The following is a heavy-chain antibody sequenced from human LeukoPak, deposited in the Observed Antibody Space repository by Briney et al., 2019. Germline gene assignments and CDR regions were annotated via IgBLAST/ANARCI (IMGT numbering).Heavy chain of an antibody. CDR1: GLTFSTYW. J-gene: IGHJ3*02. Sequence: GGSLRLSCAASGLTFSTYWMHWVRQAPGKGLVWVSRINSDGSSTSYADSVKGRFTISRDNAKNTLYLQMNSLRAEDTAVYYCARAGYSSTPFDAFDIWGQRTMATVSS. CDR2: INSDGSST. V-gene: IGHV3-74*01. D-gene: IGHD6-13*01. CDR3: ARAGYSSTPFDAFDI.